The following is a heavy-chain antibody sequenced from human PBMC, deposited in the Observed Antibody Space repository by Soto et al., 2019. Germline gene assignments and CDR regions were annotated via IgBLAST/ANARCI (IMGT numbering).Heavy chain of an antibody. V-gene: IGHV3-30-3*01. CDR3: AREISPSTSCSAYGMDV. Sequence: GGSLRLSCAASGFTFSSYAMHWFRQAPGKGLEWVAVISYDGSNKYYADSVKGRFTISRDNSKNTLYLQMNSLRAEDTAVYYCAREISPSTSCSAYGMDVWGQGTTVTVSS. CDR1: GFTFSSYA. D-gene: IGHD2-2*01. J-gene: IGHJ6*02. CDR2: ISYDGSNK.